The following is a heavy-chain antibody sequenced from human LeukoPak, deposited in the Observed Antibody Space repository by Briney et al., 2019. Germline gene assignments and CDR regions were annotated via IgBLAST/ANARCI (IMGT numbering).Heavy chain of an antibody. J-gene: IGHJ4*02. CDR1: GGSFSGYY. V-gene: IGHV4-34*01. Sequence: SETLSLTCAVYGGSFSGYYWSWIRQPPGKGLEWIGEINHSGSTYYNPSLKSRVTISVDTSKNQFSLKLSSVTAADTAVYYCARPGQLGRYYFDYWGQGTLVTVSS. D-gene: IGHD6-13*01. CDR3: ARPGQLGRYYFDY. CDR2: INHSGST.